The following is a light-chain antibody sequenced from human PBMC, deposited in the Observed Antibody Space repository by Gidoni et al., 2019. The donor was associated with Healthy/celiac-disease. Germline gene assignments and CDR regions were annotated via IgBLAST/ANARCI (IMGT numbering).Light chain of an antibody. CDR3: QQSYSNPRX. CDR2: AAS. V-gene: IGKV1-39*01. J-gene: IGKJ1*01. Sequence: DIQMTQSPSSLSASVGDRVTITCRASQSISSYLNWYQQKPGKAPKLLIYAASSLQSGVPSRFSGSGSGTDFTLTISSLQPEDFATYYCQQSYSNPRXXXQGTKVEIK. CDR1: QSISSY.